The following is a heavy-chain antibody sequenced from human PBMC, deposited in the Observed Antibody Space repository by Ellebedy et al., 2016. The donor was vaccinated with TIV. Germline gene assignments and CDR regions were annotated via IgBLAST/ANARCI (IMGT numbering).Heavy chain of an antibody. CDR1: GYTFTGYY. J-gene: IGHJ4*02. V-gene: IGHV1-2*02. CDR2: INPNSGGT. D-gene: IGHD2-15*01. CDR3: ARDGYCSGGNCYSSHQNTFDY. Sequence: ASVKVSCKASGYTFTGYYMHWVRQAPGQGLEWMGWINPNSGGTNYAQKFQGRVTMTRDTSISTAYMELSRLRSDDTAVYYCARDGYCSGGNCYSSHQNTFDYWGQGTLVAVSS.